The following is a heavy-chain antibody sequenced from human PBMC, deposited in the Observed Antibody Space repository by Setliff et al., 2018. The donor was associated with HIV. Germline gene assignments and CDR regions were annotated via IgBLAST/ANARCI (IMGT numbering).Heavy chain of an antibody. CDR2: IYSTGHT. CDR1: GGSINRSRYY. CDR3: ARDRALRFSKSPSFNYFDV. D-gene: IGHD3-10*01. Sequence: SETLSLTCTVSGGSINRSRYYWGWIRQSPGKGLEWIGSIYSTGHTYYNPSHKSRLTMSVDTAKNRFSLKLISVTAADTAVYYCARDRALRFSKSPSFNYFDVWGQGALVTVSS. J-gene: IGHJ4*02. V-gene: IGHV4-39*07.